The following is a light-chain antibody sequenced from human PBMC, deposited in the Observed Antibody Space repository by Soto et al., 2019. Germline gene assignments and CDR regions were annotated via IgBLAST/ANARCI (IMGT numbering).Light chain of an antibody. Sequence: QSVLTQPRSVSGSPGQSVTISCTGTSSDVGSYNYVSWYQQHPGKAPKLMIYDVTQRPSGVSDRFSGSKSGNTASLTIPGLQADDEADYYCCSYAGAYIYVFGSGTKV. J-gene: IGLJ1*01. V-gene: IGLV2-11*01. CDR3: CSYAGAYIYV. CDR2: DVT. CDR1: SSDVGSYNY.